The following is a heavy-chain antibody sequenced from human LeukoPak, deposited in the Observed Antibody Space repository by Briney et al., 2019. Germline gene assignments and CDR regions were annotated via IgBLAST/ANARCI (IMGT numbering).Heavy chain of an antibody. CDR1: GYTFTSYG. D-gene: IGHD6-13*01. CDR2: ISAYNGNT. J-gene: IGHJ4*02. Sequence: GASVKVSCKASGYTFTSYGISWVRQAPGQGLEWMGWISAYNGNTNYAQKLQGRVTMTTDTSTSTAYMELRSLRSDDTAVYYCARAWSLVARFSVLGSWYGFDYWGQGTLVTVSS. CDR3: ARAWSLVARFSVLGSWYGFDY. V-gene: IGHV1-18*01.